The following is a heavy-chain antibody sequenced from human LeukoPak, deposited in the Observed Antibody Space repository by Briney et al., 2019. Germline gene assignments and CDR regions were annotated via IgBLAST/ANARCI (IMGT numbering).Heavy chain of an antibody. CDR1: GCSISSYY. Sequence: SETLSLTCTVSGCSISSYYWSWIRQPAGKGLEWIGRIYTSGSTNYNPSLKSRVTMSVDTSKNQFSLKLSSVTAADTAVYYCASLTYYYDSSGYYDWYFQHWGQGTLVTVSS. J-gene: IGHJ1*01. CDR3: ASLTYYYDSSGYYDWYFQH. CDR2: IYTSGST. V-gene: IGHV4-4*07. D-gene: IGHD3-22*01.